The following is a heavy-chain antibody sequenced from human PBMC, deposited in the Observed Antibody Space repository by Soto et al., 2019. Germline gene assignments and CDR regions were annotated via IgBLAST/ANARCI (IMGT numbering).Heavy chain of an antibody. J-gene: IGHJ4*02. D-gene: IGHD6-19*01. Sequence: PSETLSLTCTVSGGSISSYYWSWIRQPPGKGLEWIGYIYYSGSTNYNPSLRSRVTMSVDTSKNQFSLKLNSMTAADTAIYYCARVGGSGWNFDSWGQGILVTVS. CDR2: IYYSGST. CDR3: ARVGGSGWNFDS. CDR1: GGSISSYY. V-gene: IGHV4-59*01.